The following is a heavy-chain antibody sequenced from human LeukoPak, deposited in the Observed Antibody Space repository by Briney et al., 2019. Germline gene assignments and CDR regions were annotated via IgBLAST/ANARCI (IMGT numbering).Heavy chain of an antibody. CDR3: AKVPLWFGESDFDY. V-gene: IGHV3-23*01. D-gene: IGHD3-10*01. CDR1: GFTFSSYA. Sequence: GGSLRLSCAASGFTFSSYAMHWVRQAPGKGLEWVSAISGSGGSTYYADSVKGRFTISRDNSKNTLYLQMNSLRAEDTAVYYCAKVPLWFGESDFDYWGQGTLVTVSS. J-gene: IGHJ4*02. CDR2: ISGSGGST.